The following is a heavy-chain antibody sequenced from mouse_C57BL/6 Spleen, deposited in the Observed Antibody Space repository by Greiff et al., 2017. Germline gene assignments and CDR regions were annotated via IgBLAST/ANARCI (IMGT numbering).Heavy chain of an antibody. CDR3: ASYDGHTGWCAY. D-gene: IGHD2-3*01. J-gene: IGHJ3*01. Sequence: VQLQQPGAELVKPGASVKLSCKASGYTFTSYWMHWVKQRPGQGLEWIGMIHPNSGSTNYNEKFKSKATLTVDKSSSTAYMQLSSLTSEDSAVYYCASYDGHTGWCAYWGQGTLVTVSA. CDR2: IHPNSGST. CDR1: GYTFTSYW. V-gene: IGHV1-64*01.